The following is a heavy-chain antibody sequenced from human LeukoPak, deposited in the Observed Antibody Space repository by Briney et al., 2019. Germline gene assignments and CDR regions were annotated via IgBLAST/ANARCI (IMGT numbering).Heavy chain of an antibody. V-gene: IGHV1-69*13. D-gene: IGHD6-19*01. CDR1: VGTFSSYA. CDR2: IIPTFGTA. J-gene: IGHJ3*02. Sequence: FSVTVSCKASVGTFSSYAISWVRPAPGQGLEWMGGIIPTFGTANYVQIYQGKIPITADESTSTADMELSSLRSEDTAVYYCAESSGWSLSAFDIWGQGTLVTVSS. CDR3: AESSGWSLSAFDI.